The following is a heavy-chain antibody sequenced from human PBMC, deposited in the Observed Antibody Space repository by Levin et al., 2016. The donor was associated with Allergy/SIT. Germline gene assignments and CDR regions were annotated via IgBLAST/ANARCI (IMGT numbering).Heavy chain of an antibody. D-gene: IGHD3-16*01. CDR3: AKDVDDYVWGSLVSTRFDY. CDR2: ISGSGGST. J-gene: IGHJ4*02. V-gene: IGHV3-23*01. Sequence: WIRQPPGKGLEWVSAISGSGGSTYYADSVKGRFTISRDNSKNTLYLQMNSLRAEDTAVYYCAKDVDDYVWGSLVSTRFDYWGQGTLVTVSS.